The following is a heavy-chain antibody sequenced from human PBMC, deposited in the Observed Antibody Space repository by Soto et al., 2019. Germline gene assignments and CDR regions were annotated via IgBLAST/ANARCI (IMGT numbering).Heavy chain of an antibody. CDR2: ISWNSGSI. V-gene: IGHV3-9*01. CDR1: GFTFDDYA. D-gene: IGHD3-16*01. Sequence: EVQLVESGGGLVQPGRSLRLSCAASGFTFDDYAMHWVRQAPGKGLEWVSGISWNSGSIGYADSVKGRFTITRDNAKNSLYLQMNSLRAEDTALYYCAKDIGLDPLPAFDIWGQGTMVTVSS. CDR3: AKDIGLDPLPAFDI. J-gene: IGHJ3*02.